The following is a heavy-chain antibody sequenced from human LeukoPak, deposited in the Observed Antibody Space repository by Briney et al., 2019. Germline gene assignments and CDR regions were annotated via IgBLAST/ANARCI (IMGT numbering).Heavy chain of an antibody. J-gene: IGHJ2*01. CDR2: ISGSGGST. Sequence: GGSLRLSCAASGCTFSNYAMSWVRQAPGKGLEWVSAISGSGGSTYYADSVKGRFTISRDNSKNTLYLQMNSLRAEHTAVYSCAKTSIPQVYWYFDLWGRGTLVTVSS. CDR1: GCTFSNYA. V-gene: IGHV3-23*01. CDR3: AKTSIPQVYWYFDL.